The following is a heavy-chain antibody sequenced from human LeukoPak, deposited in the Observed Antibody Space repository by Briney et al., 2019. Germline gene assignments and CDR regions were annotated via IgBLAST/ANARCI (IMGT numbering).Heavy chain of an antibody. D-gene: IGHD3-10*02. Sequence: PGRSLRLSCAASGFTLSSYGMHWVRQAPGKGLEWVAVISYDGSNKYYADSVKGRFTISRDNSKNTLYLQMNSLRAEDTAVYYCAKDRLVFSVGAFDIWGQGTMVTVSS. CDR3: AKDRLVFSVGAFDI. CDR2: ISYDGSNK. J-gene: IGHJ3*02. V-gene: IGHV3-30*18. CDR1: GFTLSSYG.